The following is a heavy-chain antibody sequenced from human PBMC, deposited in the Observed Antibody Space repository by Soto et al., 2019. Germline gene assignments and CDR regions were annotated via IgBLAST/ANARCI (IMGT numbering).Heavy chain of an antibody. Sequence: LSLTCTVSGGSISSGDYYWSWIRQPPGKGLEWIGYIYYSGSTYYNPSLKSRVTISVDTSKNQFSLKLSSVTAADTAVYYCAREVVVAARPERYYYYGMDVWGQGTTVTVSS. D-gene: IGHD2-15*01. CDR2: IYYSGST. CDR1: GGSISSGDYY. J-gene: IGHJ6*02. V-gene: IGHV4-30-4*01. CDR3: AREVVVAARPERYYYYGMDV.